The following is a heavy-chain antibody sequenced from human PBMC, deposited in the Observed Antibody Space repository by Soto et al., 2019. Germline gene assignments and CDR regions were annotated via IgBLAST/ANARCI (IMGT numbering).Heavy chain of an antibody. CDR3: ARLNHHYDFLAGYPYYYLMDV. V-gene: IGHV5-51*01. J-gene: IGHJ6*02. Sequence: PGESLKISCKGSGYSFTIYWIGWVRQMPGKGLEWMGIIYPGDSDTRYRPSFQGQVTISADKSISTAYLQWSSLKGSDTAMYYCARLNHHYDFLAGYPYYYLMDVPGQGTTVIVSS. CDR2: IYPGDSDT. D-gene: IGHD3-3*01. CDR1: GYSFTIYW.